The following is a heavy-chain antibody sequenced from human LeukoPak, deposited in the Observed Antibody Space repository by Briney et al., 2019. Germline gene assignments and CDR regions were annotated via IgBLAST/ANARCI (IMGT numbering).Heavy chain of an antibody. CDR2: LSGISASA. V-gene: IGHV3-23*01. CDR1: GFTFSSHS. J-gene: IGHJ3*02. CDR3: ARPYSSRWDAYDI. D-gene: IGHD6-13*01. Sequence: GGSLRLSCEVSGFTFSSHSMNWVRQAPGKGLEWVSALSGISASAYYADSVKGRFTISRDNSKSTLYLQLNSLRAEDTAVYYCARPYSSRWDAYDIWGQGTMVTVSS.